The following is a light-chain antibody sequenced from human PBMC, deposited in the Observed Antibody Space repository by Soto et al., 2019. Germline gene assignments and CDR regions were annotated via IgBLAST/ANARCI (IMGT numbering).Light chain of an antibody. CDR1: QSISSW. Sequence: DIHMTQSPSTLSASVVDIVTISCRASQSISSWLAWYQQKPGKAPKLLIYKASSLESGVPSRFSGSGSGTEFTLTISSLQPDDFATYYCQQYNSSGTFGQGTKVDIK. V-gene: IGKV1-5*03. CDR3: QQYNSSGT. J-gene: IGKJ1*01. CDR2: KAS.